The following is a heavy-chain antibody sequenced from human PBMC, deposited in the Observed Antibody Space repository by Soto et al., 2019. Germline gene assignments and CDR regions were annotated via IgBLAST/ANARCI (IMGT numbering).Heavy chain of an antibody. V-gene: IGHV2-70*04. D-gene: IGHD3-10*01. CDR3: ARIRPDSGSYSYFDF. Sequence: SGPTLVNPTQTLTLTCTFSGFSLTTSGMRVSWIRQPPGKALEWLARIDWNDDKFFSTSLKTRLAISKDPSKNQVVLTMSNMDPLDTATYYCARIRPDSGSYSYFDFWGQGLLVHVSS. CDR1: GFSLTTSGMR. CDR2: IDWNDDK. J-gene: IGHJ4*02.